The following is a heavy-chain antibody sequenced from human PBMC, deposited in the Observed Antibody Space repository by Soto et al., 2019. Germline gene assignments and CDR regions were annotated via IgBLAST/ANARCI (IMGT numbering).Heavy chain of an antibody. CDR2: INSNSGGT. V-gene: IGHV1-2*02. CDR3: ATARSSYSAYYAGDY. Sequence: GASVKVSCKASGYTLTDYFMHWVRQAPGQGLEWMGWINSNSGGTDYAQKFQGRVTMTRDTSINTAYMEVSRLTSDDTAVYYCATARSSYSAYYAGDYWGQAIPVPVSS. CDR1: GYTLTDYF. J-gene: IGHJ4*02. D-gene: IGHD5-12*01.